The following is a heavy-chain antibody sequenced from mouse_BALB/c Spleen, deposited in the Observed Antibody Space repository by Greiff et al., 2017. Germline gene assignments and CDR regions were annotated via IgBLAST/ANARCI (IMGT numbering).Heavy chain of an antibody. CDR2: INPSTGYT. CDR1: GYTFTSYW. D-gene: IGHD2-14*01. Sequence: VQLQQSGAELAKPGASVKMSCKASGYTFTSYWMHWVKQRPGQGLEWIGYINPSTGYTEYTQKFKDKATLTADKSSSTAYMQLSSLTSEDSAVYYCARSGNYRYDGGYAMDYWGQGTSVTVSS. V-gene: IGHV1-7*01. J-gene: IGHJ4*01. CDR3: ARSGNYRYDGGYAMDY.